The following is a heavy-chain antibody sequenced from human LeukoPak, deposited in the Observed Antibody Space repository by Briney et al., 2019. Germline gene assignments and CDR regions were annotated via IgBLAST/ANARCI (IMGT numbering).Heavy chain of an antibody. D-gene: IGHD5-24*01. Sequence: PSEALSLTCAVYGGSFSGYYWSWIRQPPGKGLEWIGEINHSGSTNYNPSLKSRVTISVDTSKNQFSLKLSSVTAADTAVYYCARAVEVWGRGTLVTVSS. V-gene: IGHV4-34*01. CDR3: ARAVEV. CDR1: GGSFSGYY. J-gene: IGHJ2*01. CDR2: INHSGST.